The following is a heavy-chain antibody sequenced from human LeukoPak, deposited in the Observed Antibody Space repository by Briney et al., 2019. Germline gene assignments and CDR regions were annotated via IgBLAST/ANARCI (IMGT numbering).Heavy chain of an antibody. CDR3: ARDSYDSSGYYDY. D-gene: IGHD3-22*01. CDR2: IYYSGST. CDR1: GGSISSYY. V-gene: IGHV4-59*12. Sequence: SETLSLTCTVSGGSISSYYWSWIRQPPGKGLEWIGYIYYSGSTNYNPSLKSRVTISVDTSKNQFSLKLSSVTAADMAVYYCARDSYDSSGYYDYWGQGTLVTVSS. J-gene: IGHJ4*02.